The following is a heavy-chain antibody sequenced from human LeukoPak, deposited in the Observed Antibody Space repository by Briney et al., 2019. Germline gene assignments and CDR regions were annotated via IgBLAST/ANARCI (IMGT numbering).Heavy chain of an antibody. J-gene: IGHJ5*02. CDR2: IYHSGST. CDR3: ARGDQLPRAFWFDP. CDR1: GGSISSGGYS. Sequence: SQTLSLTCAVSGGSISSGGYSWSWIRQPPGKGLEWIGYIYHSGSTYYNPSLKSRVTISVDRSKNQSSLKLSSVTAADTAVYYCARGDQLPRAFWFDPWGQGTLVTVSS. D-gene: IGHD2-2*01. V-gene: IGHV4-30-2*01.